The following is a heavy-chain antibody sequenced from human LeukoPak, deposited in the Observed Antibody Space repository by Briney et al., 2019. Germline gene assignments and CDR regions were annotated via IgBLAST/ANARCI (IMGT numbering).Heavy chain of an antibody. CDR2: IYPGDSDT. D-gene: IGHD3-10*01. Sequence: NHGESLKISCKGSGYSFTSYWIGWVRQMPGKGLEWMGIIYPGDSDTRYSPSFQGQVTISAGKSISTAYLQWSSLKASDTAMYYCARLTMVRGVIRGLDYWGQGTLVTVSS. CDR3: ARLTMVRGVIRGLDY. J-gene: IGHJ4*02. V-gene: IGHV5-51*01. CDR1: GYSFTSYW.